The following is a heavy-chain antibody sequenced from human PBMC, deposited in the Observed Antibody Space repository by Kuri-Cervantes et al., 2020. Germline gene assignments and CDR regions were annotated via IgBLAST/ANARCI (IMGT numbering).Heavy chain of an antibody. Sequence: GGSLRLSCAASGFTFSSYAMSWVRQAPGKGLEWVSAISGSGGSTYYADSVKGRFTISRDNSKNTLYLQMNSMRAEDTAVYYCAKDRRAYCSSTSCYTGLFDYWGQGTLVTVSS. V-gene: IGHV3-23*01. CDR1: GFTFSSYA. CDR2: ISGSGGST. D-gene: IGHD2-2*02. J-gene: IGHJ4*02. CDR3: AKDRRAYCSSTSCYTGLFDY.